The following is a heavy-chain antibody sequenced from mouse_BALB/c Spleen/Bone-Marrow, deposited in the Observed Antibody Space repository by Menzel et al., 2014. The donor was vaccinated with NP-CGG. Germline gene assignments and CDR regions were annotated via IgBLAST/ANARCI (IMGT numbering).Heavy chain of an antibody. Sequence: ESGGGLVQPGGSLRLSCATSGFTFTDYYMSWVRQPPGEALEWLGFTRNKANGYTTEYSASVKGRFTISRDNSQSILYLQMNILRTEDSATYYCARDRNYDINWYFDVWGAGTTVTVSS. CDR3: ARDRNYDINWYFDV. J-gene: IGHJ1*01. V-gene: IGHV7-3*02. CDR2: TRNKANGYTT. D-gene: IGHD1-1*01. CDR1: GFTFTDYY.